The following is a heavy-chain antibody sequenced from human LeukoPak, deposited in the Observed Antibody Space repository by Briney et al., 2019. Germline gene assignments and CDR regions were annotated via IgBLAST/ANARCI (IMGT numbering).Heavy chain of an antibody. V-gene: IGHV4-31*03. J-gene: IGHJ3*02. D-gene: IGHD3-3*01. CDR3: ARSPGYDFWSGYPSGDAFDI. Sequence: PSETLSLTCTVSGGSISSGGYYWSWIRQHPGKGLEWIGYIYYSGSTYYNPSLKSRVTISVDTSKNQFSLKLSSVTAADTAAYYCARSPGYDFWSGYPSGDAFDIWGQGTMVTVSS. CDR2: IYYSGST. CDR1: GGSISSGGYY.